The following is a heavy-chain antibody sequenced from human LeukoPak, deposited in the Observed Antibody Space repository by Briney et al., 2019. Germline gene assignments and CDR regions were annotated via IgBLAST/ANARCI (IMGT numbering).Heavy chain of an antibody. J-gene: IGHJ4*02. CDR1: GFTFSSYS. D-gene: IGHD3-22*01. Sequence: GRSLRLSCAASGFTFSSYSMNWVRQAPGKGLEWVSSISSSSSYIYYADSVKGRFTISRDNAKNSLYLQMNSLRAEDTAVYYCARVYRTVYYYDSRSPFDYWGQGTLVTVSS. V-gene: IGHV3-21*01. CDR3: ARVYRTVYYYDSRSPFDY. CDR2: ISSSSSYI.